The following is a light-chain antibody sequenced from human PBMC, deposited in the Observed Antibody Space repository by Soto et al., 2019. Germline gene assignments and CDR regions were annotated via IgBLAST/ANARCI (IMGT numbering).Light chain of an antibody. CDR2: LAS. CDR1: QGISNS. V-gene: IGKV1-9*01. Sequence: IQLTQSRSALCASVGDRATITCRASQGISNSLAWYQQKPGKAPKLLMYLASTLQSGVPARFSGSGSGTNFTLTISSLQPEDSAVYYCQQRHMWPITFGQGTRLEIK. CDR3: QQRHMWPIT. J-gene: IGKJ5*01.